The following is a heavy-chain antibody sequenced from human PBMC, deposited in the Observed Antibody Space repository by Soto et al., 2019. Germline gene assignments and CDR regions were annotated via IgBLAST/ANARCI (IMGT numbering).Heavy chain of an antibody. J-gene: IGHJ6*02. CDR2: IIPIFGTA. CDR3: ARSYDSSGYDYYYYGMDV. Sequence: QVQLVQSGAEVKKPGSSVKVSCKASGGTFSSYAISWVRQAPGQGLEWMGGIIPIFGTANYAQEFQGRVTITADESTSTAYMELSSLRSEDTAVYYCARSYDSSGYDYYYYGMDVWGQGTTVTVSS. D-gene: IGHD3-22*01. V-gene: IGHV1-69*01. CDR1: GGTFSSYA.